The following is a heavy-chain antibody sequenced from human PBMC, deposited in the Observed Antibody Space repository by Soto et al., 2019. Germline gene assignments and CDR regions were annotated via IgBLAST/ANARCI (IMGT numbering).Heavy chain of an antibody. V-gene: IGHV4-59*01. CDR1: GGSISSYY. Sequence: PLETLSLTCTVSGGSISSYYWSWIRQPPGKGLEWIGYIYYSGSTNYNPPLKSRVTISVDTSKNQFSLKLSSVTAADTAVYYCARVQGYDILTGYPGAFDIWGQGTMVTVSS. CDR3: ARVQGYDILTGYPGAFDI. CDR2: IYYSGST. J-gene: IGHJ3*02. D-gene: IGHD3-9*01.